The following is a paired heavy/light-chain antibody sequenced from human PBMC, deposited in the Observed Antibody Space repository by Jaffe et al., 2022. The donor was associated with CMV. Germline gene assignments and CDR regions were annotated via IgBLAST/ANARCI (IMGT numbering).Light chain of an antibody. CDR1: QSVSSSY. CDR2: GAS. V-gene: IGKV3-20*01. J-gene: IGKJ2*01. CDR3: QQYGSSQGYT. Sequence: EIVLTQSPGTLSLSPGERATLSCRASQSVSSSYLAWYQQKPGQAPRLLIYGASSRATGIPDRFSGSGSGTDFTLTISRLEPEDFAVYYCQQYGSSQGYTFGQGTKLEIK.
Heavy chain of an antibody. CDR3: AKWVGYYDFWSGYYAHHYYYGMDV. Sequence: EVQLLESGGGLVQPGGSLRLSCAASGFTFSSYAMSWVRQAPGKGLEWVSAISGSGGSTYYADSVKGRFTISRDNSKNTLYLQMNSLRAEDTAVYYCAKWVGYYDFWSGYYAHHYYYGMDVWGQGTTVTVSS. D-gene: IGHD3-3*01. CDR1: GFTFSSYA. J-gene: IGHJ6*02. V-gene: IGHV3-23*01. CDR2: ISGSGGST.